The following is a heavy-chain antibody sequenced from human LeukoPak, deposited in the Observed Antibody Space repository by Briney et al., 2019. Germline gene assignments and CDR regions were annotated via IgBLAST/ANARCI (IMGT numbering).Heavy chain of an antibody. D-gene: IGHD3-10*01. CDR3: ARGDAKSSFDY. CDR2: IDPTDSYT. Sequence: GESLTISCEGSGYRFTSYWISWVRQMPGKGLELMGRIDPTDSYTTYSPSFQGHVTISADKSISTAYLQWSSLKASDTAMYYCARGDAKSSFDYWGQGTLVTVSS. V-gene: IGHV5-10-1*01. CDR1: GYRFTSYW. J-gene: IGHJ4*02.